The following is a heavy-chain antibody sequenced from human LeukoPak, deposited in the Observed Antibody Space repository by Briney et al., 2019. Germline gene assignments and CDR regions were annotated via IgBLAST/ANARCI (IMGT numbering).Heavy chain of an antibody. V-gene: IGHV4-31*03. CDR1: GGSLSSGGYY. J-gene: IGHJ4*02. D-gene: IGHD3-10*01. Sequence: PSDTLALTCSFSGGSLSSGGYYWSWIRQPPGRGLEWIGNIYHSGSTSYNSSLKSRVAISVDTSKNQFAVELGSVTGADPAVYFCARANYYGSGLDYWGQGTLVTVSS. CDR2: IYHSGST. CDR3: ARANYYGSGLDY.